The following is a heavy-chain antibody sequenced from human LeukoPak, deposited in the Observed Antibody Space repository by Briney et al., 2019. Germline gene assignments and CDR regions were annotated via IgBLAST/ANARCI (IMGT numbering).Heavy chain of an antibody. CDR3: ATSPWKLPYD. Sequence: PGGSLRLSCAASGFTFSTYGMHWVRQAPGKGLEWVAFILYDGSDKYYADSVKGRFTISRDNSKNTLYLQMSSLRPEDTAVYYCATSPWKLPYDWGQRSLVTVSS. V-gene: IGHV3-30*02. J-gene: IGHJ4*02. D-gene: IGHD1-1*01. CDR1: GFTFSTYG. CDR2: ILYDGSDK.